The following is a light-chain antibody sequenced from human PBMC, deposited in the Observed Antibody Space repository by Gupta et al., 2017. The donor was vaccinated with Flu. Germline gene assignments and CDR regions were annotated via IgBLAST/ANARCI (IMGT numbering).Light chain of an antibody. CDR3: QEDDTTPLT. J-gene: IGKJ4*01. CDR1: QSGLYSSSNKNY. CDR2: WAS. Sequence: DPLMTQSPDSLAVSLGETATISCKSSQSGLYSSSNKNYLAWYQQKPGQPPKLLIYWASTRESGVPDRFSGSGSGTEFALTIRSLQAEDVAVYYCQEDDTTPLTFGGGTKVEI. V-gene: IGKV4-1*01.